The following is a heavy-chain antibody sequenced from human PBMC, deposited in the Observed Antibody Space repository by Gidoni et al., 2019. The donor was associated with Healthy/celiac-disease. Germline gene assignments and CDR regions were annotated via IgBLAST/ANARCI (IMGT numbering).Heavy chain of an antibody. CDR3: ASSPGYCSGGSCYTSYY. V-gene: IGHV3-23*01. J-gene: IGHJ4*02. D-gene: IGHD2-15*01. CDR2: ISGSGGST. Sequence: EVQLLESGGGLVQPGGSLRLSCAASGFPFSRYAMSWVRQAPGKGLEWVSAISGSGGSTYYADSVKGRFTISRDNSKNTLYLQMNSLRAEDTAVYYCASSPGYCSGGSCYTSYYWGQGTLVTVSS. CDR1: GFPFSRYA.